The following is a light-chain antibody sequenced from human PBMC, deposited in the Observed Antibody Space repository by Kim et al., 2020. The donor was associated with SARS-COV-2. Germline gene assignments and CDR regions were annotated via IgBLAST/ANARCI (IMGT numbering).Light chain of an antibody. V-gene: IGLV3-1*01. CDR2: QDS. CDR1: KLGDKY. J-gene: IGLJ2*01. Sequence: SYELTQPPSVSVYPGQTASITCPGDKLGDKYACWYQQKPGQSPVLVIYQDSKRPSGIPERFSGSNSGNTATLTISGTQAMDEADYYCQAWDSSILV. CDR3: QAWDSSILV.